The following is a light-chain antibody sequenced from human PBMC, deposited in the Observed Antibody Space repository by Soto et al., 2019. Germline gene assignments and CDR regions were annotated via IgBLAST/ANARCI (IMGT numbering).Light chain of an antibody. CDR1: SSDVGGYNY. Sequence: QSALTQPPSASGSPGQSVTISCTGTSSDVGGYNYVSWYQQHPGNAPKLMIYEVSKRPSGVPDRFSGSKSGNTASLTVSGLRAEDEADYYCSSYAGSNILSVVFGGGTKLTVL. CDR3: SSYAGSNILSVV. CDR2: EVS. V-gene: IGLV2-8*01. J-gene: IGLJ2*01.